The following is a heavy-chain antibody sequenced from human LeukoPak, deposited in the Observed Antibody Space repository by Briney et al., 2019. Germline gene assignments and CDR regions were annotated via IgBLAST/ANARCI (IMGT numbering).Heavy chain of an antibody. D-gene: IGHD3-3*01. V-gene: IGHV3-9*01. CDR3: AKDTGSPADAITMEDNAFDI. CDR1: GFIFDDHG. Sequence: PGRSLRLSCAASGFIFDDHGMHWVRQAPGEGLEWVSGISWSSGIIGYADSVKGRFTISRDNAKNSLYLQMERLRAEDTAVYYCAKDTGSPADAITMEDNAFDIWGQGTMVTVSS. CDR2: ISWSSGII. J-gene: IGHJ3*02.